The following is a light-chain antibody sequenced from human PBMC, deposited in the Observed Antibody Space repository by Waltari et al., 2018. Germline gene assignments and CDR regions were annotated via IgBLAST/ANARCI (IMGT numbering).Light chain of an antibody. CDR1: RGVSEW. J-gene: IGKJ1*01. CDR2: MAS. V-gene: IGKV1-5*03. CDR3: QEFDSSST. Sequence: DIQMTQSPSTLSASVGDRVTITCRARRGVSEWLAWYQQKPGKAPKLLIYMASTLETGVPSRFSGSGSGTEFTLTISNLQPDDFATYYCQEFDSSSTFGQGTKVEI.